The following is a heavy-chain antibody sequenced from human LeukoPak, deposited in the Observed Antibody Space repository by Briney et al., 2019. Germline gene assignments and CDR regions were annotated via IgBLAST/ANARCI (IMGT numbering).Heavy chain of an antibody. V-gene: IGHV4-38-2*02. J-gene: IGHJ4*02. CDR2: ICHSGST. Sequence: KPSETLSLTCTVAGFSISDTYCWGWIRQPPGKGLEWIANICHSGSTYYNPSLKSRVTISVDRSKNQFSLKLSSVTAADTAVYYCAGTGYSSGRGRFDYWGQGTLVTVSS. CDR1: GFSISDTYC. CDR3: AGTGYSSGRGRFDY. D-gene: IGHD6-25*01.